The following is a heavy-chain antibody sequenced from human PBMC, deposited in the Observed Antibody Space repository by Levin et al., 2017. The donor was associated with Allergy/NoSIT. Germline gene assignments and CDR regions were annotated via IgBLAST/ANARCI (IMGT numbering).Heavy chain of an antibody. D-gene: IGHD2-2*01. Sequence: GGSLRLSCAASGFTFSSYAMSWVRQAPGKGLEWVSAISGSGGSTYYADSVKGRFTISRDNSKNTLYLQMNSLRAEDTAVYYCAKDIDCSSTSCYFFDYWGQGTLVTVSS. V-gene: IGHV3-23*01. CDR2: ISGSGGST. J-gene: IGHJ4*02. CDR1: GFTFSSYA. CDR3: AKDIDCSSTSCYFFDY.